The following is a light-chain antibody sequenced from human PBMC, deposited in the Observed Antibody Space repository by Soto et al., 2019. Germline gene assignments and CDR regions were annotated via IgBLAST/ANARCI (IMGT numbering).Light chain of an antibody. CDR3: SSYTSSNSYV. J-gene: IGLJ1*01. CDR2: DVS. Sequence: QSALTQPASVSASPGQSIAISCTGSSSDVGGYKYVSWYQQHPGKAPKLMIYDVSNRPSGVSDRFSGSKSGNPASLTISGLQSEDEADYSCSSYTSSNSYVFGTGTKVTV. V-gene: IGLV2-14*03. CDR1: SSDVGGYKY.